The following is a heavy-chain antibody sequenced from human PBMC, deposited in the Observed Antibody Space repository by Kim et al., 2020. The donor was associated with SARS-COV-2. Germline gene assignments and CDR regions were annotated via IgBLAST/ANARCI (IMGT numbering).Heavy chain of an antibody. D-gene: IGHD3-22*01. CDR3: ARATGGYLVVDY. V-gene: IGHV3-74*01. Sequence: SYGSSVKGRFTISRDNAKNTLYLQMNSLRAEYTAVYYCARATGGYLVVDYWGQGTLVTVSS. J-gene: IGHJ4*02.